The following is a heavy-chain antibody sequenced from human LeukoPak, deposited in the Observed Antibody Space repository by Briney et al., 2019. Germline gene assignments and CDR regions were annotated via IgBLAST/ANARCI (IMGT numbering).Heavy chain of an antibody. CDR1: GFTFSRFW. V-gene: IGHV3-7*04. CDR3: ARDGTYTDYDPDFDI. D-gene: IGHD5-12*01. Sequence: GGSLRLSCAASGFTFSRFWMSWVRQASGKGLEWVANIKQDGSEKYYVDSVKGRFTISRDNAKNSLYLQMNSLRAEDTAVFYCARDGTYTDYDPDFDIWGQGTLVTVSS. CDR2: IKQDGSEK. J-gene: IGHJ4*02.